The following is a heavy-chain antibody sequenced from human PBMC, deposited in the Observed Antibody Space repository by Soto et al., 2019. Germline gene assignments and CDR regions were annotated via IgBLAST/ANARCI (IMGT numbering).Heavy chain of an antibody. J-gene: IGHJ6*03. CDR3: AYCSSTSLYYYYMDV. V-gene: IGHV3-30*03. Sequence: GGSLRLSCAASGFTFSSYGMHWVRQAPGKGLEWVAVISYDGSNKYYADSVKGRFTISRDNSKNTPYLQMNSLRAEDTAVYYCAYCSSTSLYYYYMDVWGKGTTVTVSS. CDR2: ISYDGSNK. D-gene: IGHD2-2*01. CDR1: GFTFSSYG.